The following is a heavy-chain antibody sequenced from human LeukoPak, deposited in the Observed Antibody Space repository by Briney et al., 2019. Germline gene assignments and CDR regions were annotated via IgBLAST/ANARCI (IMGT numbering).Heavy chain of an antibody. CDR1: GFTFSSYS. Sequence: PGGSLRLSCAASGFTFSSYSMNWVRQAPGKGLEWVSSISSSSSYMYYADSVKGRFTISRDNAKNSLYLQMNSLRAEDTAVYYCARALSVYSGSYGEAPDAFDIWGQGTMVTVSS. CDR2: ISSSSSYM. D-gene: IGHD1-26*01. CDR3: ARALSVYSGSYGEAPDAFDI. V-gene: IGHV3-21*06. J-gene: IGHJ3*02.